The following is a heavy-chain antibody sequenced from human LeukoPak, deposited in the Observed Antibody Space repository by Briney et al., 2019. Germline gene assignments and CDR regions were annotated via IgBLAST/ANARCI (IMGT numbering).Heavy chain of an antibody. CDR2: ISSSSNYI. D-gene: IGHD3-16*02. V-gene: IGHV3-21*01. CDR1: GFTFSSYG. Sequence: GGSLRLSCAASGFTFSSYGMSWVRQAPGKGLEWVSSISSSSNYIYYADSVKGRFTISRDNSKNTLYLQMNSLRAEDTAVYYCAKDPLGELSTGSNYYYYYYMDVWGKGTTVTISS. J-gene: IGHJ6*03. CDR3: AKDPLGELSTGSNYYYYYYMDV.